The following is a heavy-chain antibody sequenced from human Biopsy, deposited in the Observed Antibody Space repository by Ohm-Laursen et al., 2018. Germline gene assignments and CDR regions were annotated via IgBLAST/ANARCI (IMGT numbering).Heavy chain of an antibody. CDR2: INTENGNT. V-gene: IGHV1-18*01. CDR1: GYTFTSYG. Sequence: SVKVSCKASGYTFTSYGISWVRQAPGQGLEWMGWINTENGNTIYAQNLQGRVTMTADTSTSTAYMEVTSLRSDDTAVYYCARAKLEPVYYYYGMDVWGQGTTVTASS. D-gene: IGHD1-1*01. CDR3: ARAKLEPVYYYYGMDV. J-gene: IGHJ6*02.